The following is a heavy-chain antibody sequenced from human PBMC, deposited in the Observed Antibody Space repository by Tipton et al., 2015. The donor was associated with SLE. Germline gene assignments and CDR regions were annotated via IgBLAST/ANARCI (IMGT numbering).Heavy chain of an antibody. CDR2: IYFAGNS. D-gene: IGHD6-19*01. V-gene: IGHV4-59*01. CDR1: GGSIGPYY. Sequence: LRLSCTVSGGSIGPYYWHWIRQSPGKALEWIGYIYFAGNSNGRGNYNPSLKSRVTMSVDPSKMQFSLNLNSVTAADTALYFCARGVAERLGLDFWGQGSLVTVSS. CDR3: ARGVAERLGLDF. J-gene: IGHJ4*02.